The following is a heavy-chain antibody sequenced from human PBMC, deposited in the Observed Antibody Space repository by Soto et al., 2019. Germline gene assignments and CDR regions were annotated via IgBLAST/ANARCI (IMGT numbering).Heavy chain of an antibody. CDR3: AKLTDFVVLPAGILDY. CDR1: RFTVSGYG. V-gene: IGHV3-30*18. Sequence: LRLSGAPARFTVSGYGIYWVRQAPGKGLEWVAVISYDGSNKYYADSVKGRFTISRDNSKNTLYLQMNSLRAEDTAVYYCAKLTDFVVLPAGILDYWG. D-gene: IGHD2-8*01. CDR2: ISYDGSNK. J-gene: IGHJ4*01.